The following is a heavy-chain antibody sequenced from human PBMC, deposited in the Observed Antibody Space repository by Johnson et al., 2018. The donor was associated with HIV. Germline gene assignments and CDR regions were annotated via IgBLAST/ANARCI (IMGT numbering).Heavy chain of an antibody. CDR3: EKDHMIIGAITLGYAFDI. Sequence: VQLVESGGGVVQPGRSLRLSCAASGFTFSSYLMSCVRQAPGKGLEWVANIKQDGSEKYYVDSVKGRFTISRDNAKNSLFLQMNSLRAEDTAVYYCEKDHMIIGAITLGYAFDIGGQGTMVTVSS. V-gene: IGHV3-7*03. CDR2: IKQDGSEK. CDR1: GFTFSSYL. J-gene: IGHJ3*02. D-gene: IGHD3-22*01.